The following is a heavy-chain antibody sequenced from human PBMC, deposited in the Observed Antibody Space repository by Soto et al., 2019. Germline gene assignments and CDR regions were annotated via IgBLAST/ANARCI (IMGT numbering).Heavy chain of an antibody. CDR2: VYSNGHT. V-gene: IGHV4-39*01. J-gene: IGHJ4*02. Sequence: SETLSLTCTVSGDSISNKNYHWGWTRQPPGKGLEWIGTVYSNGHTYHNPSLNSRLAMAVDTSKNQFSLSLISVTAADTAVYFCASLTTGRPRDSWGQGTLVTVSS. CDR3: ASLTTGRPRDS. CDR1: GDSISNKNYH. D-gene: IGHD3-22*01.